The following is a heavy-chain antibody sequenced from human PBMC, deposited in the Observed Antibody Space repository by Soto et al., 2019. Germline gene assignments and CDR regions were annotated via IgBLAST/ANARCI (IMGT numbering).Heavy chain of an antibody. CDR1: GGSISSYY. D-gene: IGHD3-9*01. CDR2: IYTSGST. CDR3: ARDEGYYDILTGYPKNWFDP. Sequence: SETLSLTCTVSGGSISSYYWSWIRQPAGKGLEWIGRIYTSGSTNYNPSLKSRVTMSVDTSKNQFSLKLSSVTAADTAVYYCARDEGYYDILTGYPKNWFDPWGQGTLVTVSS. J-gene: IGHJ5*02. V-gene: IGHV4-4*07.